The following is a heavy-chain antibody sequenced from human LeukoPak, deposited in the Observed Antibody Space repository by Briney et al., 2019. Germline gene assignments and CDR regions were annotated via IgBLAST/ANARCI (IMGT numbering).Heavy chain of an antibody. V-gene: IGHV4-59*01. Sequence: SETLSLTCTVSGGSISSYYWSWIRQPPGKGLEWIGYIYYSGSTNYNPSLKSRVTISVDTSKNQFSLKLSSVTAADMAVYYCARGYDSSGYYTRGFDAFDIWGQGTMVTVSS. D-gene: IGHD3-22*01. CDR1: GGSISSYY. J-gene: IGHJ3*02. CDR3: ARGYDSSGYYTRGFDAFDI. CDR2: IYYSGST.